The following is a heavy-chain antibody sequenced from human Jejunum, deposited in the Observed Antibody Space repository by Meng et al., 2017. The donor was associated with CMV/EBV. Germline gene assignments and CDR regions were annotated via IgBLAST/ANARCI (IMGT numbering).Heavy chain of an antibody. J-gene: IGHJ4*02. Sequence: LSTTGVGVGWIRQPPGKALEWLVLIYWDDDKRYSPSLKRRLTITKGTSKNQVVLTMTNMDPVDTATYYCAHRGLGDTSGWNGYYFDYWGQGTLVTVSS. V-gene: IGHV2-5*02. CDR2: IYWDDDK. D-gene: IGHD6-19*01. CDR3: AHRGLGDTSGWNGYYFDY. CDR1: LSTTGVG.